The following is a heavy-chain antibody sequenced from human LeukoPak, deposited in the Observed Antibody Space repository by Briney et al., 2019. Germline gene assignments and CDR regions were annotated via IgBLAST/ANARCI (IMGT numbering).Heavy chain of an antibody. J-gene: IGHJ5*02. CDR3: ARSSYYYDSSGSFDP. CDR1: GGSISSGGYS. V-gene: IGHV4-30-2*01. CDR2: INHSGST. D-gene: IGHD3-22*01. Sequence: SQTLSLTCAVSGGSISSGGYSWSWIRQPPGKGLECIGEINHSGSTNYNPSLKSRVTISVDTSKNQFSLKLSSVTAADTAVYYCARSSYYYDSSGSFDPWGQGTLVTVSS.